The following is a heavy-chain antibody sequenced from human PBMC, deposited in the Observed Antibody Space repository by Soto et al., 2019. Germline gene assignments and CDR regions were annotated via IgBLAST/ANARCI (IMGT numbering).Heavy chain of an antibody. CDR1: GFTFSSYG. D-gene: IGHD6-19*01. V-gene: IGHV3-23*01. CDR2: ISGRGGST. CDR3: AKNEGYSSGWYLD. J-gene: IGHJ4*02. Sequence: EVQQLESGGGLVQPGGSLRLSCAASGFTFSSYGMSWVRQAPGQGLEWVSAISGRGGSTSNADSVKGRFTISRDNSKNTLYLQMNSLRAEDTAVYYCAKNEGYSSGWYLDWGQGTLVTVSS.